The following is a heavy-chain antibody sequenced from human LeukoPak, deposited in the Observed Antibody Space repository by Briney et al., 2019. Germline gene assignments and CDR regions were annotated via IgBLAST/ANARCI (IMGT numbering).Heavy chain of an antibody. CDR1: GYTFTAYY. J-gene: IGHJ6*02. Sequence: ASVKLSCKASGYTFTAYYIHWVRQAPGQGLEWMGWMNPNSGGTNHAQKFQGRVTMTRDTSISTAYMEPGTLRFDDTDVYYCARDIVVLPAVVRVLGGMDVWGQGTTVTVSS. D-gene: IGHD2-2*01. CDR3: ARDIVVLPAVVRVLGGMDV. V-gene: IGHV1-2*02. CDR2: MNPNSGGT.